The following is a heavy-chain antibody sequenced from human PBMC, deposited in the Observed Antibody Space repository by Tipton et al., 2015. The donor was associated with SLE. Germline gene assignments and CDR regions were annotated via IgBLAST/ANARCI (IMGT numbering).Heavy chain of an antibody. J-gene: IGHJ4*02. CDR1: GGSFSGYY. V-gene: IGHV4-34*01. Sequence: TLSLTCTVYGGSFSGYYWSWIRQPPGKGLGWIGEINHSGSTNYNPSLKSRVTISVDTSKNQFSLKLSSVTAADTAVYYCARVGCSGGSCYVDYWGQGTLVTVSS. D-gene: IGHD2-15*01. CDR3: ARVGCSGGSCYVDY. CDR2: INHSGST.